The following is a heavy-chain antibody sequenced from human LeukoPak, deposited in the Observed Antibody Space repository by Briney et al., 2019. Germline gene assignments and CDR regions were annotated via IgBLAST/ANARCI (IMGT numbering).Heavy chain of an antibody. CDR1: GDSFTTYW. J-gene: IGHJ4*02. D-gene: IGHD3-3*01. V-gene: IGHV5-51*01. CDR2: IYPSDSDT. CDR3: ARGGEFWSGLVDY. Sequence: GESLKSSCKGSGDSFTTYWIGCVRQIPRKRLDLMGIIYPSDSDTRYSPSFQGQVTISADKSISTAYLQWSSLKASDTAMYYCARGGEFWSGLVDYWGQGTLVTVSS.